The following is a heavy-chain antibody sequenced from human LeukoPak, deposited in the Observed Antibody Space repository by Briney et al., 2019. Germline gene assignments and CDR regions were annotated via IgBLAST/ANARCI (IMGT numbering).Heavy chain of an antibody. Sequence: GGSLRLSCAASGFTFSSYSMNWVRQAPGKGLGWVSSISSSSSYIYYADSVKGRFTISRDNAKNSLYLQMNSLRAEDTAVYYCARATGLSAGFDHWGQGTLVTVSS. D-gene: IGHD1-14*01. J-gene: IGHJ5*02. CDR2: ISSSSSYI. CDR1: GFTFSSYS. V-gene: IGHV3-21*01. CDR3: ARATGLSAGFDH.